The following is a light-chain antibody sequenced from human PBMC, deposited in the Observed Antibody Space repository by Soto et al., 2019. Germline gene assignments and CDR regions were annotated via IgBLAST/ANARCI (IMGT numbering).Light chain of an antibody. J-gene: IGKJ5*01. V-gene: IGKV3-11*01. CDR3: QQRSNWTFT. CDR1: QSVHNY. CDR2: HAD. Sequence: EIVLTQSPATLSLSPGERATLSCRASQSVHNYLAWYQQKPGQAPRLLIYHADKRATGVPARFSGGGSGTDFTLTITSLEPEDFAVYYCQQRSNWTFTFGQGTRLEIK.